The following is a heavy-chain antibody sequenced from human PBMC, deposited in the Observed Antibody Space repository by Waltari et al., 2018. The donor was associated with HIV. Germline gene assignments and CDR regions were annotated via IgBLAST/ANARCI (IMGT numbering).Heavy chain of an antibody. D-gene: IGHD3-22*01. CDR2: IIPIFGTA. CDR1: GGTCSSYA. CDR3: ARDLDGYDSSGYNWFDP. J-gene: IGHJ5*02. V-gene: IGHV1-69*01. Sequence: QVQLVQSGAEVKKPGYAVKVYCKAYGGTCSSYAISWVRQDPGHGLEWMVGIIPIFGTANYAQKFQGRVTITADESTSTAYMELSSLRSEDTAVYYCARDLDGYDSSGYNWFDPWGQGTLVTVSS.